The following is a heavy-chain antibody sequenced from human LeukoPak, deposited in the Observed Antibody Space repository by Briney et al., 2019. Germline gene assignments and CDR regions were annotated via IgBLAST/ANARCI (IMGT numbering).Heavy chain of an antibody. V-gene: IGHV1-18*01. Sequence: ASVKVSCKASGYTFTSYGISWVRQAPGQGLEWMGWISVYNGNTNYAQKFQGRVTMTRDTSTSTVYMELSSLRSEDTAVYYCVRGGTTVQASDFDYWGQGTLVTVSS. J-gene: IGHJ4*02. CDR3: VRGGTTVQASDFDY. CDR2: ISVYNGNT. D-gene: IGHD1-7*01. CDR1: GYTFTSYG.